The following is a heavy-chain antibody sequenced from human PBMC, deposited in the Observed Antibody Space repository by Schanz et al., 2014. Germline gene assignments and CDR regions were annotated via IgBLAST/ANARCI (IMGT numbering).Heavy chain of an antibody. CDR2: IIPILGIA. CDR3: ARGYGDSPTDF. D-gene: IGHD4-17*01. J-gene: IGHJ4*02. V-gene: IGHV1-69*02. Sequence: QVQLVQSGAEVKKPGPSVKVSCKASGGTFSSYTISWVRQAPGQGLEWMGRIIPILGIANYAQNFQGRVTITADKSTSTAYMELTSLRSEDTAVYYCARGYGDSPTDFWGQGTLVTVSS. CDR1: GGTFSSYT.